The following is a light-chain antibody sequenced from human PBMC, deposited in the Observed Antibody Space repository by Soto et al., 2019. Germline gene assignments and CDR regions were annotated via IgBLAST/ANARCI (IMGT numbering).Light chain of an antibody. CDR2: AAS. Sequence: IRMAQSPSSLSASTGDRVTITCRASQNINDYLAWFQQKPGKVPKRLIYAASSLQSGVPSRFSGSGSGTEFSLTISSLQPEDSATYYCLQYNSYPRTFGQGSKVDIK. J-gene: IGKJ1*01. CDR3: LQYNSYPRT. V-gene: IGKV1-17*03. CDR1: QNINDY.